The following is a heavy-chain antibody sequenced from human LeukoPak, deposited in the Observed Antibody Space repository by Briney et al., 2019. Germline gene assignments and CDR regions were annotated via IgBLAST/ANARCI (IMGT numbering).Heavy chain of an antibody. J-gene: IGHJ4*02. CDR3: VIGVGWQPDY. D-gene: IGHD2-15*01. CDR2: IYSSGNT. V-gene: IGHV4-59*11. CDR1: GDSTSSHC. Sequence: PSETLSLTCTVSGDSTSSHCWTWIRQPPGKGLEWIAWIYSSGNTEYNPSLKSRLTISADTSKNQFSLQLRSVTAADTAVYYCVIGVGWQPDYWGQGALVTVSS.